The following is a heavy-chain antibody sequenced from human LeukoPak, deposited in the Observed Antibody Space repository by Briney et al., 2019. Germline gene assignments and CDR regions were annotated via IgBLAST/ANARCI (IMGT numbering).Heavy chain of an antibody. CDR3: ARDLVTVTKGFDI. D-gene: IGHD4-17*01. J-gene: IGHJ3*02. Sequence: SETLSLTCAVSGDSLSSHYWTWIRQPPGRGLEWIGYISYIGTTNYNPSLKSRVTISIDTSKNQFSLKLSSVTTADTAVYYCARDLVTVTKGFDIWGLGTMVSVSS. CDR2: ISYIGTT. CDR1: GDSLSSHY. V-gene: IGHV4-59*11.